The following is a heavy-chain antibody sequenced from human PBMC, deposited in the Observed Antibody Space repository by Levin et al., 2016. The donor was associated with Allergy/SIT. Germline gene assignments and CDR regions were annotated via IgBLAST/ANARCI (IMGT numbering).Heavy chain of an antibody. V-gene: IGHV3-23*01. Sequence: WIRQPPGKGLEWVSAISGSGGSTYYADSVKGRFTISRDNSKNTLYLQMNSLRAEDTAVYYCAKDLYFGILLSIAAAGHWGQGTLVTVSS. CDR3: AKDLYFGILLSIAAAGH. D-gene: IGHD6-13*01. CDR2: ISGSGGST. J-gene: IGHJ4*02.